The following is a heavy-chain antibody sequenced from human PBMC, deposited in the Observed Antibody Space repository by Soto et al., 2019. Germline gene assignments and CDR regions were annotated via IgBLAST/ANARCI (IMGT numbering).Heavy chain of an antibody. V-gene: IGHV1-69*02. D-gene: IGHD6-19*01. Sequence: SVKVSCKASVVTFSSYTISWVRQAPGQXLEWMGRIINXLGIEXYAEKCKGTVXXTADKYTXXAYMELGSLRSEDTAVYYCATSVSIAVDAPFDYWGQGTLVTVSS. CDR2: IINXLGIE. J-gene: IGHJ4*02. CDR1: VVTFSSYT. CDR3: ATSVSIAVDAPFDY.